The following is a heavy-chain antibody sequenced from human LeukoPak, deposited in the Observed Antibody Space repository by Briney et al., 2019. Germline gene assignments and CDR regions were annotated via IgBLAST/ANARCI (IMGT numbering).Heavy chain of an antibody. Sequence: GGSLRLSCAASGFTFSSYGMHWVRQAPGKGLEWVADIWFDGKNEHFADSVKGRFTISRDNSKNTMYLQINSLRVEDTAVYYCARDRHCANGVCHSPPGMDVWGQGTTVTVSS. CDR2: IWFDGKNE. CDR1: GFTFSSYG. J-gene: IGHJ6*02. V-gene: IGHV3-33*01. CDR3: ARDRHCANGVCHSPPGMDV. D-gene: IGHD2-8*01.